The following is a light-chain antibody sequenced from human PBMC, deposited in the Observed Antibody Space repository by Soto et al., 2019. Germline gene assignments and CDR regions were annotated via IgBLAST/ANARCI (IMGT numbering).Light chain of an antibody. Sequence: NFMLTQPHSVSESPGKTLSISCTRSSGSIANNYVQWYQQRPGSAPTTVIYENNQRLSGVPDRFSGSTDGSSNSASLTISGLQTEDEADYYCCSFAGSSPYYVFGTGTKLTVL. CDR2: ENN. CDR3: CSFAGSSPYYV. J-gene: IGLJ1*01. V-gene: IGLV6-57*04. CDR1: SGSIANNY.